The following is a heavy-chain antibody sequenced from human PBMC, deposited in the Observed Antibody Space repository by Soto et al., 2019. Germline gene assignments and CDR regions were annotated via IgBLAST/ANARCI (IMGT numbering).Heavy chain of an antibody. V-gene: IGHV3-64*01. CDR1: GFTFSSYA. CDR2: ISSNGGST. J-gene: IGHJ4*02. Sequence: EVQLVESGGGLVQPGGSLRLSCAASGFTFSSYAMHWVRQAPGKGLEYVSAISSNGGSTYYANSVKGRFTISRDNSKNALDLQMGSLRAEDMAVYYCASGPGYYFDYWGQGTLVTFSS. CDR3: ASGPGYYFDY.